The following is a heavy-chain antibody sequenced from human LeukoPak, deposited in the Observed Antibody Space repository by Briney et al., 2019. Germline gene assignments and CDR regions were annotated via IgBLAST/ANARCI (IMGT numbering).Heavy chain of an antibody. CDR2: IYYSGST. J-gene: IGHJ4*02. CDR3: AGLLLNGSYLK. V-gene: IGHV4-39*01. Sequence: PSETLSLTCTVSGGSISSSSYYWGWIRQPPGKGLEWIGSIYYSGSTYYNPSLKSRVTISVDTSKNQFSLKLSSVTAADTAVYYCAGLLLNGSYLKWGQGTLVTVSS. CDR1: GGSISSSSYY. D-gene: IGHD1-26*01.